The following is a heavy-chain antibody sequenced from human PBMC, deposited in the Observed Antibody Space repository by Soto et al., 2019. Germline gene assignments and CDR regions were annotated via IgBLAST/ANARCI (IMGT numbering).Heavy chain of an antibody. CDR3: AKARDSGDFAGSFDS. D-gene: IGHD2-21*02. CDR1: GCTFTSYY. CDR2: INPSGGST. Sequence: DAVKVSCKASGCTFTSYYMHWVRQAPGQGREWMGIINPSGGSTSYAQKFQGRVTMTRDNSKNTVYLQMNNLRVADSAMYYCAKARDSGDFAGSFDSWGQGTLVTVSS. V-gene: IGHV1-46*01. J-gene: IGHJ4*02.